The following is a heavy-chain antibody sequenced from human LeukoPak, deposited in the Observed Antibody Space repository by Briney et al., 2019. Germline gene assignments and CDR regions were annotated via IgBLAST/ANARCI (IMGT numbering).Heavy chain of an antibody. V-gene: IGHV4-39*01. CDR1: GGSISGSRSY. Sequence: SETLSLTCTVSGGSISGSRSYWGWIRQPPGKGLEWIGSVFHSGTTYYNPSLKSRLTISVDTSKNQFSLKLSSVTAADTAVYYCARRDYSGDNPVLDYWGQGTLVSVSS. CDR2: VFHSGTT. J-gene: IGHJ4*02. CDR3: ARRDYSGDNPVLDY. D-gene: IGHD4-23*01.